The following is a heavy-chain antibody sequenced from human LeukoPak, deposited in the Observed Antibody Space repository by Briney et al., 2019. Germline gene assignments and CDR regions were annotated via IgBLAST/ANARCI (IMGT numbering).Heavy chain of an antibody. D-gene: IGHD6-13*01. V-gene: IGHV4-30-4*01. CDR3: AREDEAAAGSYFDY. CDR2: IYYSGST. CDR1: GYSLSSGDYY. Sequence: SETLSLTCTVSGYSLSSGDYYWRWIRKPPGKGLEWIGYIYYSGSTYYNPSLKSRVTISVDKSKSQCSLKLSSVTAADTAVYYCAREDEAAAGSYFDYWGQGTLVTVSS. J-gene: IGHJ4*02.